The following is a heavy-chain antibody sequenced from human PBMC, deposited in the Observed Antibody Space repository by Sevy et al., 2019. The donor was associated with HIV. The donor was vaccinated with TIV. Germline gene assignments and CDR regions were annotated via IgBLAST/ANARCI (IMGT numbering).Heavy chain of an antibody. CDR3: ARAPPVVVVPGAPSWFDP. V-gene: IGHV4-34*01. CDR2: INHSGST. D-gene: IGHD2-2*01. J-gene: IGHJ5*02. CDR1: GGSFSGYY. Sequence: SETLSLTCAVYGGSFSGYYWNWIHQPPGKGLEWIGEINHSGSTHYNPSLKSRITISVDTSKNQFSLRLNSVTAADTAVYYCARAPPVVVVPGAPSWFDPWGQGTLVTVSS.